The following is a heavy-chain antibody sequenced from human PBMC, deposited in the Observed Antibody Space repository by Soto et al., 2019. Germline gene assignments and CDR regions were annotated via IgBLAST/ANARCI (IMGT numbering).Heavy chain of an antibody. CDR2: TSTYNGNT. Sequence: VKLCCKDSGLRITTYAISSLRQAPGQGLEWMGWTSTYNGNTKYAQNVQGRLTMTTDTSTRTAYTELRSLRSDDTAVYYCAREVTGGDRPDYWGQGLLVTVSS. CDR1: GLRITTYA. D-gene: IGHD2-21*01. J-gene: IGHJ4*02. V-gene: IGHV1-18*04. CDR3: AREVTGGDRPDY.